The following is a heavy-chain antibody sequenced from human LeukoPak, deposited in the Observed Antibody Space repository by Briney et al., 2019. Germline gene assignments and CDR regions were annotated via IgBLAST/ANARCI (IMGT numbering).Heavy chain of an antibody. J-gene: IGHJ4*02. V-gene: IGHV1-2*02. CDR2: INPNSGGT. D-gene: IGHD3-9*01. Sequence: ASVKVSCKASGYTFTGYYMHWVRQAPGQGLEWMGWINPNSGGTNYAQKFQGRVTMTRDTSISTAYMELSRLRSDDTAVYYCARAPFYDILTGYYPFDYWGQGTLVTVSS. CDR3: ARAPFYDILTGYYPFDY. CDR1: GYTFTGYY.